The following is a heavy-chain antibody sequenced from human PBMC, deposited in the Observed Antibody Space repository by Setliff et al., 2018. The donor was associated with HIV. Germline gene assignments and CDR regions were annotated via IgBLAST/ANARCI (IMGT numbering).Heavy chain of an antibody. CDR2: IRSKADKYAT. V-gene: IGHV3-73*01. J-gene: IGHJ5*02. CDR3: LLPCTSRWHNWADP. CDR1: GFTFSGAE. D-gene: IGHD2-2*01. Sequence: PGESLKISCAASGFTFSGAEIHWVRQVSGKGLEWVGRIRSKADKYATDYGASAKGRFIISRDDSKKTAYLQMSSLRAEDTAMYYCLLPCTSRWHNWADPWGQGTLVTVSS.